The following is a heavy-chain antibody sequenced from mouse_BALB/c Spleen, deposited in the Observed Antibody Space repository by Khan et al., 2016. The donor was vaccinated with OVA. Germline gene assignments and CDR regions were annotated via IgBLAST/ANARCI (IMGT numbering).Heavy chain of an antibody. D-gene: IGHD2-1*01. CDR2: INTYTGEP. V-gene: IGHV9-3-1*01. CDR1: GYTFTNYG. Sequence: QIQLVQSGPEPKKPGETVKISCKASGYTFTNYGMNWVKQAPGKGLKWMGWINTYTGEPTYADDFKGRFAFSLETSASTAYLQIDNLKNEDTATYFCARSNGNYWFAYWGQGTLVTVSA. CDR3: ARSNGNYWFAY. J-gene: IGHJ3*01.